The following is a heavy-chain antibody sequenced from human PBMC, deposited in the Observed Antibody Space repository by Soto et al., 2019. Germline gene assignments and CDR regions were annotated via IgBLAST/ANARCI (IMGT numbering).Heavy chain of an antibody. CDR3: PRWGDYGGLYYFDY. CDR1: GGSISSYY. V-gene: IGHV4-59*01. J-gene: IGHJ4*02. CDR2: IYYSGST. Sequence: SETLSLSCTVSGGSISSYYWSWIRQPPGKGLEWIGYIYYSGSTNYNPSLKSRVTISVDTSKNQFSLKLSSVTAADTAVYYCPRWGDYGGLYYFDYWGQGTLVTVSS. D-gene: IGHD4-17*01.